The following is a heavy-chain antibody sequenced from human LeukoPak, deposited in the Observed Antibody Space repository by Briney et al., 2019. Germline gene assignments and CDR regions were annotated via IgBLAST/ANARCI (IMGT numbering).Heavy chain of an antibody. CDR1: GFTFSSYA. D-gene: IGHD2-2*01. J-gene: IGHJ6*02. CDR3: ARVDVVVPAAYYYYGMDV. CDR2: ISYDGSNK. Sequence: GRSLRLSCAASGFTFSSYAMHWVRQAPGKGLEWVAVISYDGSNKYYADSVKGRFTISRDNSKNTLYLQVNSLRAEDTAVYYCARVDVVVPAAYYYYGMDVWGQGTTVTVSS. V-gene: IGHV3-30-3*01.